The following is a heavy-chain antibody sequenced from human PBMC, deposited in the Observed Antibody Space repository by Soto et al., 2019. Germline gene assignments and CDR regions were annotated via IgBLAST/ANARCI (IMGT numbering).Heavy chain of an antibody. V-gene: IGHV4-30-2*01. Sequence: QLQLQESGSGLVKPSQTLSLTCAVSGGSISSGGYSWSWIRQPPGKGLEWIGYVFHSGSTYYSPSLKSRVTISIDGSKNQFSPKLTSVTAADTAVYYCARGSYGAGSDYWGQGILVTVSS. CDR1: GGSISSGGYS. CDR3: ARGSYGAGSDY. D-gene: IGHD3-10*01. CDR2: VFHSGST. J-gene: IGHJ4*02.